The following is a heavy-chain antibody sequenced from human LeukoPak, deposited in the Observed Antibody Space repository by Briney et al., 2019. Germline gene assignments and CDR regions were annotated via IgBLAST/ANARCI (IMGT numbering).Heavy chain of an antibody. Sequence: PSETLSLTCAVWGVPFSNYDWSWVRQSPTQGLEWIGEINHSGYTNYNPSLKSRVTMSIDTSKNQFSLKLDSMTAADTAMYYCARGRGEAAGLDHWGQGTLVTVSS. CDR2: INHSGYT. CDR3: ARGRGEAAGLDH. D-gene: IGHD6-13*01. CDR1: GVPFSNYD. V-gene: IGHV4-34*01. J-gene: IGHJ4*02.